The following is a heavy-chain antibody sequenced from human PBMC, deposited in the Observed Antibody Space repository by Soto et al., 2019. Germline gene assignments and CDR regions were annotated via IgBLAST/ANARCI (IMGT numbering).Heavy chain of an antibody. CDR3: ARVPDPSGDYYYYGMDV. CDR2: ISAYNGNT. V-gene: IGHV1-18*01. D-gene: IGHD4-17*01. J-gene: IGHJ6*02. Sequence: QVQLVQSGAEVKKPGASVKVSCKASGYTFTSYGISWVRQAPGQGLEWMGWISAYNGNTNYAQKLQGRVTMTTDTSTSTAYMELRSLRSDDTVVYYCARVPDPSGDYYYYGMDVWGQGTTVTVSS. CDR1: GYTFTSYG.